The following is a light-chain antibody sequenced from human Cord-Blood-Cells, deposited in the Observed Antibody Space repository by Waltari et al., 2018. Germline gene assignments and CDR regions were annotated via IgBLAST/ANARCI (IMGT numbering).Light chain of an antibody. V-gene: IGKV3-20*01. CDR3: QQYGSSPRYS. Sequence: EIVLTQSPGTLSLSPGERATLPSRASQSVSSSYLAGYQQKPGQAPRLLIYGASSRATGIPDRFSGSGSGTDFTLTISRLEPEDFAVYYCQQYGSSPRYSFGQGTKLEIK. CDR2: GAS. CDR1: QSVSSSY. J-gene: IGKJ2*03.